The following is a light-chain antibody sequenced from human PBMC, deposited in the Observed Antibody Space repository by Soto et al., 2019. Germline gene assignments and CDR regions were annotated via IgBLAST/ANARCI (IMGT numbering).Light chain of an antibody. V-gene: IGKV1-5*03. J-gene: IGKJ1*01. CDR1: QSISSW. Sequence: DIQMTQSPSTLSASVGDRVTITCRASQSISSWLAWYRQKPGKAPKLLIYKAASLESGVPSRFSGSGSGTAVTLTISSLQHDDFATYYCQQYNSYWTFGQGTKVEIK. CDR2: KAA. CDR3: QQYNSYWT.